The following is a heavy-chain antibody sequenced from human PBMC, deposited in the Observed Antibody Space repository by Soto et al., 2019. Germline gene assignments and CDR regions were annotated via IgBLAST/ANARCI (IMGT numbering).Heavy chain of an antibody. CDR3: AKDRHPDGVWDIDW. Sequence: GGSLSLSSAASGVTFSISSMTWVRQAPGKGLEWVSSISSSSSYIYYADSVKGRFTISRDNSRNTVYLQMNNLRAEDTAVYYCAKDRHPDGVWDIDWWGQGARVTVSS. V-gene: IGHV3-21*04. D-gene: IGHD4-17*01. CDR1: GVTFSISS. J-gene: IGHJ4*02. CDR2: ISSSSSYI.